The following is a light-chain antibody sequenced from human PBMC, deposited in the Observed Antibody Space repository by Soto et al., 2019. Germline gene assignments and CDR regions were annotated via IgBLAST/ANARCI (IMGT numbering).Light chain of an antibody. CDR2: GAS. CDR3: QQAHSTPWT. J-gene: IGKJ1*01. CDR1: QTITTY. Sequence: DIQMTQSPSSLSASVGDRVIITCRASQTITTYLNWYQQKPGKAPRLLIYGASTLQSGVPSRFTGSGSGTDFTLTISSLQPEDFATYHCQQAHSTPWTFGQGTKVEIK. V-gene: IGKV1-39*01.